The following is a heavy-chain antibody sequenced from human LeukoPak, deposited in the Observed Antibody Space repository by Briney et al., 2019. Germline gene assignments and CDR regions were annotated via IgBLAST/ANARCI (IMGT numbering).Heavy chain of an antibody. D-gene: IGHD4-17*01. CDR2: ISYDGSNK. V-gene: IGHV3-30*18. J-gene: IGHJ6*04. CDR3: AKDGPQTVTTTRYYYYGMDV. Sequence: GSLRLSCAASGFTFSSYGMHWVRQAPGKGLEWVAVISYDGSNKYYADSVKGRFTISRDNSKNTLYLQMNSLRAEDTAVYYCAKDGPQTVTTTRYYYYGMDVWGKGTTVTVSS. CDR1: GFTFSSYG.